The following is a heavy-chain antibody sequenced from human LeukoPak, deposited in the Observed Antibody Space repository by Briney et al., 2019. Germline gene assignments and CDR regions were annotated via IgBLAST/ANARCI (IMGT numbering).Heavy chain of an antibody. Sequence: ASVKVSCKTIGGRFKSYGFSWVRQAPGQGLEWMGGIIPIFDRPNYAQKFEGRVTITADKSTNTTYMEISSLTSDDTAVYYCARDAQWELRAFDVWGRGTMVTVSS. CDR1: GGRFKSYG. V-gene: IGHV1-69*06. CDR2: IIPIFDRP. D-gene: IGHD1-26*01. CDR3: ARDAQWELRAFDV. J-gene: IGHJ3*01.